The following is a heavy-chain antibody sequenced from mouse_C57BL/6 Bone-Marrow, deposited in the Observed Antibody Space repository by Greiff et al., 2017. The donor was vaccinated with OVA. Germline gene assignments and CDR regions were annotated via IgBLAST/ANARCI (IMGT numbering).Heavy chain of an antibody. V-gene: IGHV5-16*01. CDR1: GFTFSDYY. D-gene: IGHD1-1*01. J-gene: IGHJ1*03. Sequence: DVKLVESEGGLVQPGSSMKLSCTASGFTFSDYYMAWVSQVPEKGLEWVANINYDGSSTYYLDSLKSRFIISRANAKNTLYLQMSSLKSEDTATYYCARVATRYFDVWGTGTTVTVSS. CDR2: INYDGSST. CDR3: ARVATRYFDV.